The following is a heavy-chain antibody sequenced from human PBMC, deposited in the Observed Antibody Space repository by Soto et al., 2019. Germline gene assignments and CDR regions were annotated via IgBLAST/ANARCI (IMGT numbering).Heavy chain of an antibody. CDR1: GFTISNYA. D-gene: IGHD6-19*01. V-gene: IGHV3-23*01. Sequence: EVELLESGGGLVQPGGSLRLSCAASGFTISNYAMGWVRQAPGKGLEWVSSLSGSGDNTYYADSVKGRVTISRDNSRDYSKNTLYLQMNSLRAEDTAVYYCTRSRGWYTFDYWGQGTLVTVSS. CDR3: TRSRGWYTFDY. J-gene: IGHJ4*02. CDR2: LSGSGDNT.